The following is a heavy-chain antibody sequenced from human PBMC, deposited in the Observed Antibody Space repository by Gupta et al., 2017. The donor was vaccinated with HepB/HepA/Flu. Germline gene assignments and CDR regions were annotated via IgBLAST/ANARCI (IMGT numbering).Heavy chain of an antibody. CDR1: GGTFGSYG. V-gene: IGHV1-69*04. D-gene: IGHD6-19*01. CDR3: ARSFSSGWYFMDV. CDR2: IIPTLGST. Sequence: QVQLVQSGAEVKKPGASVKVSCKASGGTFGSYGINWVRQAPGQGLEWMGRIIPTLGSTNDAQRFEGRVTFTADKSTNTAYMELTSLTSEDTALYYCARSFSSGWYFMDVWGQGTTVTVSS. J-gene: IGHJ6*02.